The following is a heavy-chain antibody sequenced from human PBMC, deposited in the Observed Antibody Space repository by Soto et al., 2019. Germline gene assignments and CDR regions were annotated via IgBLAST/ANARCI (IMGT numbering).Heavy chain of an antibody. CDR3: ARASRGGFDY. J-gene: IGHJ4*02. V-gene: IGHV3-72*01. CDR1: GFTFSDHY. CDR2: TKNKANSYTT. Sequence: EVQLVESGGGLVQPGGYLRVSCAASGFTFSDHYMDWVRQAPGKGLEWVGRTKNKANSYTTEYAASVKGRFTISRDDSKNSLYLQMNSLKTEDTAVYYCARASRGGFDYWGQGTLVTVSS. D-gene: IGHD3-10*01.